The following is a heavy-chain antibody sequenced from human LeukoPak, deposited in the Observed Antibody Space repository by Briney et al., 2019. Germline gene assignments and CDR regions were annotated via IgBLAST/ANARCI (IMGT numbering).Heavy chain of an antibody. V-gene: IGHV4-59*11. CDR2: IYYSGST. D-gene: IGHD2-2*01. CDR1: GGSISSHY. Sequence: PSETLSLTCTVSGGSISSHYWSWIRQPPGKGLEWIGYIYYSGSTNYNPSLKSRVTISVDTSKNQFSLKLSSVTAADTAVYYCARAWDIVVVPAAPHFDYWGQGTLVTVSS. J-gene: IGHJ4*02. CDR3: ARAWDIVVVPAAPHFDY.